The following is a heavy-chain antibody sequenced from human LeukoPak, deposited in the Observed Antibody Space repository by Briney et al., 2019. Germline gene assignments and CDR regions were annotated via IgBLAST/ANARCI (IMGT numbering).Heavy chain of an antibody. CDR3: AKDRYYDILTGYHWFDP. V-gene: IGHV3-23*01. CDR2: ISGSGGST. J-gene: IGHJ5*02. D-gene: IGHD3-9*01. CDR1: GFTFSSYA. Sequence: GGSLRLSCAGSGFTFSSYAMRWVRQAPGKGLERVSAISGSGGSTYYADSVKGRFTISRDNSKNTLYLQMNSLRAEDTAVYYCAKDRYYDILTGYHWFDPWGQGTLVTVSS.